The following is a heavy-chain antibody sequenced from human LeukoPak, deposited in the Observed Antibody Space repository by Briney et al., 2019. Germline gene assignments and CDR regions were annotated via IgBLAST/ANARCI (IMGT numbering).Heavy chain of an antibody. D-gene: IGHD4-17*01. J-gene: IGHJ4*02. Sequence: PGGSLRLSCAASGFTFSSYIINWVRQAPGKGLECVSYISSSSGTIYYADSVKGRFTISRDNAKNSLYLQMNSLRAEDTAVYYCAKEIWPTVTTPGHTYFDYWGQGTLVTVSS. V-gene: IGHV3-48*01. CDR1: GFTFSSYI. CDR3: AKEIWPTVTTPGHTYFDY. CDR2: ISSSSGTI.